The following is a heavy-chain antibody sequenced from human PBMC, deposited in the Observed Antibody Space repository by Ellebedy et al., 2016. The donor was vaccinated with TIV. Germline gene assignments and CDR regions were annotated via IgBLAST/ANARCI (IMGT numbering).Heavy chain of an antibody. CDR1: GFSFSGFY. V-gene: IGHV3-11*03. Sequence: PGGSLRLSCSASGFSFSGFYMTWIRQAPGRGLEWIAYISNSGTYTKYAESVKGRFTISRDNAENSLYLEMKSLRDDDTAVYYCARNLQYTKYGMDVWGQGTTVIVSS. CDR2: ISNSGTYT. J-gene: IGHJ6*02. CDR3: ARNLQYTKYGMDV. D-gene: IGHD5-24*01.